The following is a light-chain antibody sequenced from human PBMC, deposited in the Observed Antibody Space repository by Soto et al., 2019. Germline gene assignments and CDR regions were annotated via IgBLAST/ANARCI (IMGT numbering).Light chain of an antibody. Sequence: EIVLTQSPATLSLSPGERATLSCRASQSISSYLAWYQQKPGQAPTLLIYDASDRATGIPARFSGSGCATDFSLTIISREPEEFAVVYCRHRSNRPPWTFGQGTKVEVK. CDR1: QSISSY. J-gene: IGKJ1*01. V-gene: IGKV3-11*01. CDR2: DAS. CDR3: RHRSNRPPWT.